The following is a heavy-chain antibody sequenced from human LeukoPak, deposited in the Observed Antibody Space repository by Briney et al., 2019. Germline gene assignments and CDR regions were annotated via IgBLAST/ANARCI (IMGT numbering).Heavy chain of an antibody. Sequence: PSQTLSLTCTVSGGSISSGSYYWSWIRQPAGTGLEWIGRIYTSGSTNYNPSLKSRVTISVDTPKNQFSLKLSSVTAADTAVYYCASRYYGGNSVDYWGQGTLVTVSS. CDR2: IYTSGST. CDR3: ASRYYGGNSVDY. V-gene: IGHV4-61*02. D-gene: IGHD4-23*01. CDR1: GGSISSGSYY. J-gene: IGHJ4*02.